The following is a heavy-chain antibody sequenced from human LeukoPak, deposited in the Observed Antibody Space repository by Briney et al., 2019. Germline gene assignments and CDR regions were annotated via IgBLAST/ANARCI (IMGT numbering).Heavy chain of an antibody. Sequence: SETLSLTCAVYGGSFSGYYWSWIRQPPGKGLEWIGYIYYSGSTNYNPSLKSRVTISVDTSKNQFSLKLSSVTAADTAVYYCARSKLAVAGTPYYYYMDVWGKGTTVTVSS. V-gene: IGHV4-59*01. CDR1: GGSFSGYY. J-gene: IGHJ6*03. CDR3: ARSKLAVAGTPYYYYMDV. D-gene: IGHD6-19*01. CDR2: IYYSGST.